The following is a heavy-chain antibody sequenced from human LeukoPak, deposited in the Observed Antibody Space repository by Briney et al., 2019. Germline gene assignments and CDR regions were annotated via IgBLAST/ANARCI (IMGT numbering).Heavy chain of an antibody. CDR3: ASAVMTTVTTFDY. CDR1: GFTLSSYA. V-gene: IGHV3-23*01. CDR2: ISGSGGST. J-gene: IGHJ4*02. D-gene: IGHD4-17*01. Sequence: GGSLRLSCAASGFTLSSYAMSWVRQAPGKGLEWVSAISGSGGSTYYADSVKGRFTISRDNSKNTLYLQMNSLRAEDTAVYYCASAVMTTVTTFDYWGQGTLVTVSS.